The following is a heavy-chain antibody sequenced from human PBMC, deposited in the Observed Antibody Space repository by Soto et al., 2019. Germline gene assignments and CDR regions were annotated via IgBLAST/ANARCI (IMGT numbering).Heavy chain of an antibody. Sequence: QLQLQESGPGLVKPSETLSLTCTVSGGSISSSSYYWGWIRQPPGKGLEWIGSIYYSGSTYYNPSLKSRVTISVDTSKNQFSLKLSSVTAADTAVYYCATPEASTGLGELSPPAIWGPGTMVTVSS. CDR1: GGSISSSSYY. V-gene: IGHV4-39*01. CDR2: IYYSGST. CDR3: ATPEASTGLGELSPPAI. J-gene: IGHJ3*02. D-gene: IGHD3-16*02.